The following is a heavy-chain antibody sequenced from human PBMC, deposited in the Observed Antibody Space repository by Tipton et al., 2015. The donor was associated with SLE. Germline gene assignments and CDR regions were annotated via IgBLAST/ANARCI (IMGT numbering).Heavy chain of an antibody. D-gene: IGHD3-16*01. Sequence: TLSLTCTVSGGSISSSSYYWGWIRQPPGKGLEWIGEINHSGSTNYNPSLKSRVTISVDTSKNQFSLKLSSVTAADTAVYYCARDPAGGAYFDLWGRGTLVTVSS. CDR1: GGSISSSSYY. J-gene: IGHJ2*01. CDR2: INHSGST. CDR3: ARDPAGGAYFDL. V-gene: IGHV4-39*07.